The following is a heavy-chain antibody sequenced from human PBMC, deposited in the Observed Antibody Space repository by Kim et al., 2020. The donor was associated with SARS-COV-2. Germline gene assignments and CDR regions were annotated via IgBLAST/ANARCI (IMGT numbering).Heavy chain of an antibody. D-gene: IGHD3-10*01. J-gene: IGHJ4*02. V-gene: IGHV3-7*04. CDR3: ARVYGSGSFLPNPNDY. Sequence: SGKGRFTISKDNAKTSLYLQMNSLRAEDTAVYYCARVYGSGSFLPNPNDYWGQGTLVTVSS.